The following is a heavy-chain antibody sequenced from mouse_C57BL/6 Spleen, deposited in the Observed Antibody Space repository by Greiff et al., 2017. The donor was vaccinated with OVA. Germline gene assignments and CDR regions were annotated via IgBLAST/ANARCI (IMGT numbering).Heavy chain of an antibody. J-gene: IGHJ4*01. CDR2: IDPSDSYT. V-gene: IGHV1-59*01. Sequence: VQLQQPGAELVRPGTSVKLSCKASGYTFTSYWMHWVKQRPGQGLEWIGVIDPSDSYTNYNQKFKDKATLTVDTSSSTAYMQLSSLTSEDSAVYYCAREGDYGGAMDYWGQGTSVTVSS. CDR1: GYTFTSYW. D-gene: IGHD2-4*01. CDR3: AREGDYGGAMDY.